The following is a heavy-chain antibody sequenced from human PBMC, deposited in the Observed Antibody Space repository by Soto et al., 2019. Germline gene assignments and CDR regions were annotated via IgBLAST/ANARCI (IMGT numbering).Heavy chain of an antibody. D-gene: IGHD2-15*01. CDR3: AKAGIESKATPRYYYYYGMDV. J-gene: IGHJ6*02. CDR1: GFTFSSYG. CDR2: ISYDGSNK. Sequence: PGGSLRLSCAASGFTFSSYGMHWVRQAPGKGLEWVAVISYDGSNKYYADSVKGRFTISRDNSKNTLYLQMNSLRAEDTAVYYCAKAGIESKATPRYYYYYGMDVWGQGTTVTVSS. V-gene: IGHV3-30*18.